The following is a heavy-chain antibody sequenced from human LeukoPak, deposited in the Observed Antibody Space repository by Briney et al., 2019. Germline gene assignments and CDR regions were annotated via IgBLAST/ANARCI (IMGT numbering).Heavy chain of an antibody. V-gene: IGHV1-46*03. CDR1: VYTFTSDY. J-gene: IGHJ4*02. Sequence: ASVKVSCKAPVYTFTSDYIHWVRQAPGQGLEWMGRINPGGGGTSYAQKFQGRVTMTRDTSTSTVYMDLSSLRSEDTAVYYCSLDGGRDYYYGSRLEYWGQGPLVPVSS. CDR2: INPGGGGT. D-gene: IGHD3-10*01. CDR3: SLDGGRDYYYGSRLEY.